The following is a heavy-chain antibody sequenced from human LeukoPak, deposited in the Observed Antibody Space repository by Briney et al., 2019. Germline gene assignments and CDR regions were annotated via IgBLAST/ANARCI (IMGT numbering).Heavy chain of an antibody. CDR3: ARDRPHYYDSSGSNKNWFDP. CDR2: MHTSGST. V-gene: IGHV4-61*09. D-gene: IGHD3-22*01. Sequence: SQTLSLTCTVSGGSISSGSYCWSWIRKPAGKGLEWIGHMHTSGSTNYNPSLKSRVTISVDMSKNQFSLKLSSVTAADTAVYYCARDRPHYYDSSGSNKNWFDPWGQGTLVTVSS. CDR1: GGSISSGSYC. J-gene: IGHJ5*02.